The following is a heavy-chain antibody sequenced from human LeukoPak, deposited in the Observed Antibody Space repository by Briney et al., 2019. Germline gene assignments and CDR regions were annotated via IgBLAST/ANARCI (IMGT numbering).Heavy chain of an antibody. D-gene: IGHD3-22*01. V-gene: IGHV4-34*01. CDR2: INHSGST. Sequence: SETLSLTCAVYGGSFSGYYWSWIRQPPGKGLEWIGEINHSGSTNYNPSLKSRVTISVDTSKNQFSLKLSSVTAADTAVYYCARAIPPPMIVVVITLGEYYFDYWGQGTLVTVSS. CDR1: GGSFSGYY. CDR3: ARAIPPPMIVVVITLGEYYFDY. J-gene: IGHJ4*02.